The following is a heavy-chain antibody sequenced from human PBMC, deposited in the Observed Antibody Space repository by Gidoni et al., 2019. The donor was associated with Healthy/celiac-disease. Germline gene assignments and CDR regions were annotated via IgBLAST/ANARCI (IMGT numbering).Heavy chain of an antibody. CDR3: TRHDATTKTFDY. D-gene: IGHD1-26*01. J-gene: IGHJ4*02. Sequence: VRQASGKGLEWVGRIRSKANSYATAYAASVKGRFTISRDDSKNTAYLQMNSLKTEDTAVYYCTRHDATTKTFDYWGQGTLVTVSS. V-gene: IGHV3-73*01. CDR2: IRSKANSYAT.